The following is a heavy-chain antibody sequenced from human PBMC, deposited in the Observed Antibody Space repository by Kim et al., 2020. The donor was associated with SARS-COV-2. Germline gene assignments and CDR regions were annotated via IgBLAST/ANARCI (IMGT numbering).Heavy chain of an antibody. D-gene: IGHD3-16*01. V-gene: IGHV3-15*01. CDR3: TTVGELGPPRLAY. CDR2: IKNKINGGTT. J-gene: IGHJ4*02. Sequence: GGSLRLSCAVSGLTFSNVWMSWVRQAPGKGLEWVGRIKNKINGGTTDYAAPVKGRFTISRDDSKNTLYLEVNNLKTEDTAVYYCTTVGELGPPRLAYWGQRTLVPVSS. CDR1: GLTFSNVW.